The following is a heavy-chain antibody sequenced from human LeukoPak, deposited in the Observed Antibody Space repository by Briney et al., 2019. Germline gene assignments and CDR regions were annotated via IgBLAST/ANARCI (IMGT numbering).Heavy chain of an antibody. CDR2: IYNSGST. CDR1: GGSVSSGDYY. D-gene: IGHD4-11*01. Sequence: SETLSLTCTVSGGSVSSGDYYWSWIRQPPGKGLEWIGYIYNSGSTYYNPSLKSRLTISEDTSKNQFSLKLSSVTAADTAVYFCARHVTTVTFFDFWGQGTLVTVSS. J-gene: IGHJ4*02. CDR3: ARHVTTVTFFDF. V-gene: IGHV4-30-4*01.